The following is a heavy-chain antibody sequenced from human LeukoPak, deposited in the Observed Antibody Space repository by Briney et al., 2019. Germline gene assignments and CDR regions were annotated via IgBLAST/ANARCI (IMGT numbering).Heavy chain of an antibody. CDR1: GFTFSHAW. Sequence: GGSLRLSCAVSGFTFSHAWMSWVRQAPGKGLEWVGRIKSKIDGGTTDYAAPVKGRFTISRDDSKNTLYLQMNSLKSEDTAVYYCTTELDIRPNHYWGQGTLVTVSS. V-gene: IGHV3-15*01. D-gene: IGHD3-22*01. CDR3: TTELDIRPNHY. J-gene: IGHJ4*02. CDR2: IKSKIDGGTT.